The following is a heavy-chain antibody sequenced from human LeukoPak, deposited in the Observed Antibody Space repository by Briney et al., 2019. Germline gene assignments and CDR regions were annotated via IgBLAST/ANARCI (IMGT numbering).Heavy chain of an antibody. J-gene: IGHJ4*01. Sequence: PGGSLRLSCAASGFNFIDYSMNWVRQAPGKGLEWISYIGISSGNTKYADSVKGRFTISRGKARNSLYLQMNILRVEDTAVYYCARDHRYAFDNWGHGTLVTVSS. D-gene: IGHD5-12*01. V-gene: IGHV3-48*01. CDR3: ARDHRYAFDN. CDR2: IGISSGNT. CDR1: GFNFIDYS.